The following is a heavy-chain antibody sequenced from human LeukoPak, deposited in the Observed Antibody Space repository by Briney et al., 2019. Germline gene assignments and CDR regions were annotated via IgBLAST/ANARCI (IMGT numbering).Heavy chain of an antibody. CDR2: MNPNSGNT. J-gene: IGHJ3*02. CDR1: GYTFTSYD. D-gene: IGHD6-19*01. CDR3: ARVPGYSSGWSKNFDI. V-gene: IGHV1-8*01. Sequence: ASVKVSCKASGYTFTSYDINWVRQATGQGLEWMGWMNPNSGNTGYAQKFQGRVTMTRNTSISTAYMELRSLRSDDTAVYYCARVPGYSSGWSKNFDIWGQGTMVTVSS.